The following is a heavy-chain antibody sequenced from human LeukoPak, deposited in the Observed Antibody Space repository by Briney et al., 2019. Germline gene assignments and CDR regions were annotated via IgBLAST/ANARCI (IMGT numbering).Heavy chain of an antibody. J-gene: IGHJ3*02. CDR3: GRHGGAFEM. CDR2: IKQDGSET. CDR1: GFTFSTYW. Sequence: GGSLRLSCAASGFTFSTYWMSWVRQTPGVGLEWVANIKQDGSETDYADSVKGRFTISRDNAKNSLYLQMNSLRVEDTAVYYCGRHGGAFEMWGQGTTVTVSS. V-gene: IGHV3-7*01.